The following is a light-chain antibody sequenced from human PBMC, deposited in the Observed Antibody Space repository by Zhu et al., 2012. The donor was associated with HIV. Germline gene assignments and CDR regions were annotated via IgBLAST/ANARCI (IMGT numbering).Light chain of an antibody. CDR3: QHYVPSPMYT. CDR2: SAS. CDR1: QTVSRNY. Sequence: IVLTQSPATLSLSPGERATVSCRASQTVSRNYLAWYQQKPGQPPRLLIYSASRRVTGIPDRFSGSGSGTDFTLTISRLEPEDFAVYYCQHYVPSPMYTFGQGTKLEIK. V-gene: IGKV3-20*01. J-gene: IGKJ2*01.